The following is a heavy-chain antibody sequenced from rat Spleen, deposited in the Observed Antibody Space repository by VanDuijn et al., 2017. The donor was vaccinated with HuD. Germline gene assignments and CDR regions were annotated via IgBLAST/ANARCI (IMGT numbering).Heavy chain of an antibody. CDR1: GFTFNYYW. CDR2: ISTGGGNT. J-gene: IGHJ4*01. CDR3: ARHSSTYYVMDA. D-gene: IGHD1-2*01. V-gene: IGHV5-31*01. Sequence: EVQLVESGGGLVQPGRSLKLSCVTSGFTFNYYWMTWIRQAPGQGLEWVASISTGGGNTYYRDSVKGRFTISRDNAKSTLYLQMNSLRSEDTATYYCARHSSTYYVMDAWGQGASVTVSS.